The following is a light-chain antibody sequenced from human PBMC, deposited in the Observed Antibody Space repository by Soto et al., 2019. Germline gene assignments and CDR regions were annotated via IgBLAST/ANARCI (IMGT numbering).Light chain of an antibody. CDR2: SAS. CDR3: QQASSFPLT. CDR1: QPISSW. J-gene: IGKJ4*01. Sequence: IPVTQSPSSVSASVGDRVTITSRASQPISSWLAWYQQKPGQPPNLLIYSASTLRSGVPSRFSGSESGTLFTLTITNLQPEDFATYYCQQASSFPLTFGGGTKVEVK. V-gene: IGKV1-12*01.